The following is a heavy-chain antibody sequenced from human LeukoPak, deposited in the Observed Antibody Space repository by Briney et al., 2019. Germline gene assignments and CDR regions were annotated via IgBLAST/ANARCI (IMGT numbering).Heavy chain of an antibody. D-gene: IGHD6-19*01. CDR1: GFTFRSYD. V-gene: IGHV3-13*01. J-gene: IGHJ4*02. CDR3: VRGGIQVSGIDEIDY. Sequence: GGSLRLSSAASGFTFRSYDMHWVRQVTGKGLEWVSAVGISGDTYYAGFVKGRFTISRENAKNSLYLQMNSLTAGDTAVYYCVRGGIQVSGIDEIDYWGQGTLVTVSS. CDR2: VGISGDT.